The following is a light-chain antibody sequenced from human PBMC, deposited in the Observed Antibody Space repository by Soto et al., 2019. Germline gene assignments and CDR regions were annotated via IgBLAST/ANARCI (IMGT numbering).Light chain of an antibody. Sequence: EIVMTQSPGTVSVFPGETVTLSCRASQSVSGYLDWFHQKPGQAPRLVLLRIFTRAIGVPARFSGSGSETEFTLTISGLQSEDSGVYYCLQHYSWPWTFGQWTKVEIK. V-gene: IGKV3-15*01. J-gene: IGKJ1*01. CDR2: RIF. CDR3: LQHYSWPWT. CDR1: QSVSGY.